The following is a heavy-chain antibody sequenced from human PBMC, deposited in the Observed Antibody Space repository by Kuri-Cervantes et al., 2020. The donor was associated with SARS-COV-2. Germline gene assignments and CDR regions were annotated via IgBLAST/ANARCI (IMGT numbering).Heavy chain of an antibody. D-gene: IGHD2-2*02. Sequence: GGSLRLSCVASGFTFSSYSMNWVRQAPGKGLEWVSYISSSSSGTIYYADSVKGRFTISRDNAKNSLYLQMNSLRAEDTAVYYRARDPYCSSTSCYTGYYYYGMDVWGQGTTVTVSS. CDR1: GFTFSSYS. CDR3: ARDPYCSSTSCYTGYYYYGMDV. J-gene: IGHJ6*02. CDR2: ISSSSSGTI. V-gene: IGHV3-48*01.